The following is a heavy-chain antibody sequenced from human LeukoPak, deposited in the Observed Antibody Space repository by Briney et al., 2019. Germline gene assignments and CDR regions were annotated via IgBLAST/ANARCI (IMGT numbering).Heavy chain of an antibody. CDR2: IRYDGSNK. CDR3: AKDCVLFSGIAVAGPDY. V-gene: IGHV3-30*02. CDR1: GVTFSSYG. J-gene: IGHJ4*02. D-gene: IGHD6-19*01. Sequence: GESLRLSCAASGVTFSSYGMHWVRQAPGKGLEWVAFIRYDGSNKYYADSVKGRFTISRDNSKNTLYLQMNSLRAEDTAVYYCAKDCVLFSGIAVAGPDYWGQGTLVTVSS.